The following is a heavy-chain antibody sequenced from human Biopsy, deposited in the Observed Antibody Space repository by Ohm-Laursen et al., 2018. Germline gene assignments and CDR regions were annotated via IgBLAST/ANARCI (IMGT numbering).Heavy chain of an antibody. Sequence: VPSVKVSCKASGGTFSSSAITWVRQAPGQGLEWMGGIIGIFRTAHYAQKFQGRVTITADEFMSTAYMELSSLRSEDTAIYYCARGGGYNWNNGWFDPWGQGTLVTVSS. CDR2: IIGIFRTA. D-gene: IGHD1/OR15-1a*01. J-gene: IGHJ5*02. CDR3: ARGGGYNWNNGWFDP. V-gene: IGHV1-69*01. CDR1: GGTFSSSA.